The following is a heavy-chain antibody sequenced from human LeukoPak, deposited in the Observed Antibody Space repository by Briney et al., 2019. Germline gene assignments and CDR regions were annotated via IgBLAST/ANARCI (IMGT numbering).Heavy chain of an antibody. CDR1: GYTFTNYA. V-gene: IGHV7-4-1*02. CDR3: ARGYSYASPSEAYYSDY. Sequence: ASVKVSCKASGYTFTNYAMNWVRQAPGQGLEWMGWINTNTGNPTYAQGFTGRFVFSLDTSVSTAYLQISSLKAEDTAVYYCARGYSYASPSEAYYSDYWGQGTLVTVSS. D-gene: IGHD5-18*01. CDR2: INTNTGNP. J-gene: IGHJ4*02.